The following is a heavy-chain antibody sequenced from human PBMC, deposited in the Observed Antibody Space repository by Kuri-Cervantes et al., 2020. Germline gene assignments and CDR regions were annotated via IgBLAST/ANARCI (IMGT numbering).Heavy chain of an antibody. CDR3: ATISPMGSNYDGWDYYYGMDV. Sequence: SVKVSCKASGGTFSSYAISWVRQAPGQGLEWMGGIIPIFGTANYAQKFQGRVTITADESTSTAYMELSSLRSEDTAVYYCATISPMGSNYDGWDYYYGMDVWGQGTTVTVSS. CDR2: IIPIFGTA. CDR1: GGTFSSYA. J-gene: IGHJ6*02. D-gene: IGHD4-11*01. V-gene: IGHV1-69*13.